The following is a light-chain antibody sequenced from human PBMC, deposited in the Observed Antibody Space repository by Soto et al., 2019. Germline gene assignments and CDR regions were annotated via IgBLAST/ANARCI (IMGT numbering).Light chain of an antibody. Sequence: FMLTQPHSVSESPGKTVTISCTRSSGTIVSNYVQWYQQRPGSAPTTVIYEDDQRPSGVPDRFSGSIDSSSNSASLTISGLKTEDEAVYYCQSYDTGVVFGGGTKLTVL. V-gene: IGLV6-57*04. J-gene: IGLJ2*01. CDR3: QSYDTGVV. CDR1: SGTIVSNY. CDR2: EDD.